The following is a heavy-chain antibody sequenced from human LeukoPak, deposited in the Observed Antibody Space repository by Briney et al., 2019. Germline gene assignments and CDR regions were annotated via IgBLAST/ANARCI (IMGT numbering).Heavy chain of an antibody. J-gene: IGHJ4*02. V-gene: IGHV4-59*01. D-gene: IGHD3-10*01. CDR2: IYYSGNT. Sequence: SETLSLTCTVSGGSITSYYWSWIRQPPGKELEWIGYIYYSGNTNYNPSLKSRVTISVDTSKNQFSLKLSSVTAVDTAVYYCARDLRGTFDYWGQGTLVTVSS. CDR1: GGSITSYY. CDR3: ARDLRGTFDY.